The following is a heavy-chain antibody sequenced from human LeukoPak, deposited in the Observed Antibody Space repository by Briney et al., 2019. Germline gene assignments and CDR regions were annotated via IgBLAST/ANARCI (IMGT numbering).Heavy chain of an antibody. CDR1: RFTFISYW. CDR2: INSDGGST. Sequence: PGGSLRLSCAASRFTFISYWMYWVRQAPGKGLVWISHINSDGGSTTYAESVKGRFTISRDNAKNTLSLQMNSLRDEDTAVYYCARVTSSRGAIDIWGQGTMVTVSS. V-gene: IGHV3-74*01. J-gene: IGHJ3*02. CDR3: ARVTSSRGAIDI. D-gene: IGHD6-13*01.